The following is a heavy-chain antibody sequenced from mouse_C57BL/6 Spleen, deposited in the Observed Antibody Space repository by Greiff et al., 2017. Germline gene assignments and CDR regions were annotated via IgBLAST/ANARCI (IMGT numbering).Heavy chain of an antibody. Sequence: QVQLQQSGAELVRPGASVTLSCKASGYTFTDYEMHWVKQTPVHGLEWIGAIDPETGGTAYNQKFKGKAILTADKSSSTAYMELRSLTSEDSAVYYCQTAQGPYAMDYWGQGTSVTVSS. CDR2: IDPETGGT. J-gene: IGHJ4*01. CDR1: GYTFTDYE. CDR3: QTAQGPYAMDY. V-gene: IGHV1-15*01. D-gene: IGHD3-2*02.